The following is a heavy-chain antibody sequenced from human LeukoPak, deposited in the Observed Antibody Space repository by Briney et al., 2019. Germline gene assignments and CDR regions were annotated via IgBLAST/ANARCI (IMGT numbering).Heavy chain of an antibody. V-gene: IGHV4-4*08. CDR2: TYTSGTP. Sequence: SETLSLTCTVSGGSISSYYWSWIRQPPGKGLEWIGYTYTSGTPNYNPSLKSRVTISVDTSKNQVSLKLSSVTAADTAVYYCAREGTNFSSSWYGVFYFDYWGQGTLVTVSS. CDR1: GGSISSYY. CDR3: AREGTNFSSSWYGVFYFDY. J-gene: IGHJ4*02. D-gene: IGHD6-13*01.